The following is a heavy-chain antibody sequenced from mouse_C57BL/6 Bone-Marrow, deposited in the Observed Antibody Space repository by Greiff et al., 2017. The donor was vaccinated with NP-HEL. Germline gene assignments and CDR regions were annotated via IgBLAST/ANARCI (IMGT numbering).Heavy chain of an antibody. J-gene: IGHJ2*01. CDR1: GYTFTSYW. CDR2: IYPSDSET. V-gene: IGHV1-61*01. D-gene: IGHD2-4*01. Sequence: QVQLQQPGAELVRPGSSVKLSCKASGYTFTSYWMDWVKQRPGQGLEWIVNIYPSDSETHYNQKFKDKATLTVDKSSSTAYMQLSSLTSEDSAVYYCARGYDYDGYYFDYWGQGTTLTVSS. CDR3: ARGYDYDGYYFDY.